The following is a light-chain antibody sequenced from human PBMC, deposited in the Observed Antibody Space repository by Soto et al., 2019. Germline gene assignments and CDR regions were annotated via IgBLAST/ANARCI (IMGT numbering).Light chain of an antibody. J-gene: IGLJ2*01. Sequence: QSALTQPASVSGSPGQSITISCTGTSSDVGGYEYVSWYQQHPGKAPKLMIYAFTNRPSGVSDRFSGSKSGNTASLTISGLQAEDEAVYYCSSYRINTHVIFGGGTKVTVL. CDR2: AFT. CDR3: SSYRINTHVI. V-gene: IGLV2-14*01. CDR1: SSDVGGYEY.